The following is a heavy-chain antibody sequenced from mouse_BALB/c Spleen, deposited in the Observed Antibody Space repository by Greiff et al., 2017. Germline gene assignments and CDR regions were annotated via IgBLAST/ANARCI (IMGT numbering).Heavy chain of an antibody. J-gene: IGHJ4*01. CDR1: GFSLTSYG. CDR2: IWAGGST. V-gene: IGHV2-9*02. D-gene: IGHD2-14*01. Sequence: VKLVESGPGLVAPSQSLSITCTVSGFSLTSYGVHWVRQPPGKGLEWLGVIWAGGSTNYNSALMSRLSISKDNSKSQVFLKMNSLQTDDTAMYYCARDNRYEDYAMDYWGQGTSVTVSS. CDR3: ARDNRYEDYAMDY.